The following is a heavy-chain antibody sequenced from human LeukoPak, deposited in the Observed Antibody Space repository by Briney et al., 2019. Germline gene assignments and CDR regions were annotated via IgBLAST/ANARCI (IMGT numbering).Heavy chain of an antibody. CDR1: GYSFTTYA. Sequence: ASVKVSCKASGYSFTTYAINWVRQAAGQGLEWVAWMNPNSGNTGYAQKFQGRVTMTRNTSISTAYMELSSLRSEDTAVYYCARGPQAPGYCSGGSCYSFYYYCMDVWGKGTTVTVSS. CDR3: ARGPQAPGYCSGGSCYSFYYYCMDV. D-gene: IGHD2-15*01. V-gene: IGHV1-8*01. J-gene: IGHJ6*03. CDR2: MNPNSGNT.